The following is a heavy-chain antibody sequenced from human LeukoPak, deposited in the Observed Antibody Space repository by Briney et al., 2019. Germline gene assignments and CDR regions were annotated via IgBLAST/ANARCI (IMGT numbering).Heavy chain of an antibody. CDR1: GFTFSSYG. D-gene: IGHD3-22*01. Sequence: AGRSLRLSCAASGFTFSSYGMHWVRQAPGKGLEWVAVISYDGSNKYYADSVKGRFTISRDNSKNTLYLQMNSLRAEDTAVYYCAKDSEYDGSGYPGGGDYWGQGTLVTPSS. V-gene: IGHV3-30*18. J-gene: IGHJ4*02. CDR2: ISYDGSNK. CDR3: AKDSEYDGSGYPGGGDY.